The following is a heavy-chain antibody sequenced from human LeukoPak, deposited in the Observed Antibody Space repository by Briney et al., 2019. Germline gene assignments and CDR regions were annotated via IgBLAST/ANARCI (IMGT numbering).Heavy chain of an antibody. CDR2: INPNSGGT. J-gene: IGHJ4*02. Sequence: ASVKVSCKASGYTLTGYYMHWMRQAPGQGPEWMGWINPNSGGTNYAQKFQGRVTMTGDTSISTAYMELSSLRSDDTAVYYCARVLSVNTYGYGYWGQGTLVTVSS. D-gene: IGHD5-18*01. CDR3: ARVLSVNTYGYGY. V-gene: IGHV1-2*02. CDR1: GYTLTGYY.